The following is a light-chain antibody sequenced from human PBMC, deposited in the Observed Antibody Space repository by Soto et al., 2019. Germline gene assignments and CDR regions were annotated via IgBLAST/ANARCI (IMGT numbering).Light chain of an antibody. J-gene: IGKJ1*01. CDR1: QSISSW. Sequence: DIEMTQSPATLSASVGDRVTITCRASQSISSWLAWYQQKPGKAPTLLIYKASTLESGVPSWFSGCGSGTAFTITISRLQHDDFATYHCQQYNTSHTFGRGTKVEIK. CDR3: QQYNTSHT. V-gene: IGKV1-5*03. CDR2: KAS.